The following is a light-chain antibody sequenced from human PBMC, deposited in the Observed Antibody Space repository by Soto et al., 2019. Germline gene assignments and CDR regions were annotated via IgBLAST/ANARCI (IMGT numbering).Light chain of an antibody. CDR3: HQTDANPWT. CDR1: QNIGVY. Sequence: DIQMTQSPSSLSASVGDRVTITCRASQNIGVYLNWYQKKPGRAPKLLIHAASTLQSGVPSTFSGSGSGTDFALTISSLQPEDFATYYCHQTDANPWTFDQGTKVEI. V-gene: IGKV1-39*01. J-gene: IGKJ1*01. CDR2: AAS.